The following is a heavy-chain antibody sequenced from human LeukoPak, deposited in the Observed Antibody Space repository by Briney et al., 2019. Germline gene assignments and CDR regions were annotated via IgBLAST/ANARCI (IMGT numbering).Heavy chain of an antibody. J-gene: IGHJ4*02. CDR2: VYPSAGTS. Sequence: ASVKVSCKASGYIFTSYYMHWVRQAPGQGLEWLGVVYPSAGTSDPAQRFRARITLSDDTSTSTAYMELRSQKSEDTAIYFCVREYHGGYFDFWGQGTLVTVSS. V-gene: IGHV1-46*03. CDR1: GYIFTSYY. CDR3: VREYHGGYFDF. D-gene: IGHD3-16*01.